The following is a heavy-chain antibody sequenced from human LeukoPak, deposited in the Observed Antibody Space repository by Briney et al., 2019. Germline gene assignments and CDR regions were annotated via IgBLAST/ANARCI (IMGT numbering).Heavy chain of an antibody. V-gene: IGHV4-39*01. CDR2: IYYSGST. D-gene: IGHD6-13*01. Sequence: SETLSLTCTVSGGSISSSSYYWGWIRQPPGKGLEWVGSIYYSGSTYYNPSLKSRVAISVDTSKNQFSLKLSSVTAADTAEYYCARQRVAAAGTKVDYWGQGTLVTVSS. J-gene: IGHJ4*02. CDR3: ARQRVAAAGTKVDY. CDR1: GGSISSSSYY.